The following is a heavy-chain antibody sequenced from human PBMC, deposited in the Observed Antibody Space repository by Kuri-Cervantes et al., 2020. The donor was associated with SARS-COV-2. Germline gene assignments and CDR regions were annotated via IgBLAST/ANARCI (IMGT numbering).Heavy chain of an antibody. CDR1: GGSINTFY. CDR3: ARTDYCSSTSCYLDY. D-gene: IGHD2-2*01. V-gene: IGHV4-59*12. J-gene: IGHJ4*02. Sequence: SETLSLTCTVSGGSINTFYWSWIRQPPGKGLEWIGYIYYSGSTNYNPSLKSRVTISIDTSKNQFSLKLSSVTAADTAVYYCARTDYCSSTSCYLDYWGQGTLVTVSS. CDR2: IYYSGST.